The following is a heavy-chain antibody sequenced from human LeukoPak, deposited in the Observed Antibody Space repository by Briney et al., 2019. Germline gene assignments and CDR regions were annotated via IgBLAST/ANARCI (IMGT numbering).Heavy chain of an antibody. CDR2: IYYSGST. J-gene: IGHJ4*02. V-gene: IGHV4-39*07. CDR1: GGSISSSSYY. CDR3: ARVIRIVGATTYFDY. D-gene: IGHD1-26*01. Sequence: SETLSLTCTVSGGSISSSSYYWGWIRQPPGKGREGIGSIYYSGSTYYNPSLKSRVTISVDTSKNQFSLKLSSMTAADTAVYYCARVIRIVGATTYFDYWGQGTLVTVSS.